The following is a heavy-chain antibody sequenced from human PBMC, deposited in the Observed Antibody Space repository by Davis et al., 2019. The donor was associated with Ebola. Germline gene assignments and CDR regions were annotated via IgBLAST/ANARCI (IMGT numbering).Heavy chain of an antibody. D-gene: IGHD1-7*01. V-gene: IGHV3-30-3*01. CDR1: GFIFRTYT. Sequence: PGGSLRLSCAASGFIFRTYTMSWVRQAPGKGLEWVAVIAYDGSNKYYADSVKGRFTISRDNSKNTVYLQMDSLRAEDTAVYYCAREPDNWNYKDYWGQGTLVTVSS. J-gene: IGHJ4*02. CDR2: IAYDGSNK. CDR3: AREPDNWNYKDY.